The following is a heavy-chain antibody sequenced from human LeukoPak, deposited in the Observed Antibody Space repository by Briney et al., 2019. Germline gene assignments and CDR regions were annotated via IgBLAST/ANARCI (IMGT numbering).Heavy chain of an antibody. CDR2: ISGSGDTT. D-gene: IGHD3-22*01. CDR1: GFTFSRHG. Sequence: GGSLRLSCAASGFTFSRHGMNWVRQAPGKGLEWVSGISGSGDTTYYADSVKGRFTISRDNSKNTVYLQMNSLRAEDTAVYYCAKEGDNYDTTGYFAYWGQGTLVTVSS. CDR3: AKEGDNYDTTGYFAY. V-gene: IGHV3-23*01. J-gene: IGHJ4*02.